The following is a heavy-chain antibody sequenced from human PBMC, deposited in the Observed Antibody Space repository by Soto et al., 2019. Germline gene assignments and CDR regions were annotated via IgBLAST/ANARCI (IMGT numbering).Heavy chain of an antibody. CDR1: GSPLITPP. J-gene: IGHJ4*02. CDR2: ISYGGNTE. V-gene: IGHV3-30-3*01. CDR3: VREEFEAGRGHFGC. Sequence: QVQVVESGGGVVQPGGPLRFPCAASGSPLITPPRHWFGQPQAKGLGWMAAISYGGNTEYYADSVKGRFTVSRDISESTLYLQMNGLRTEDTAVYYCVREEFEAGRGHFGCWGQGTLVSVSS. D-gene: IGHD6-13*01.